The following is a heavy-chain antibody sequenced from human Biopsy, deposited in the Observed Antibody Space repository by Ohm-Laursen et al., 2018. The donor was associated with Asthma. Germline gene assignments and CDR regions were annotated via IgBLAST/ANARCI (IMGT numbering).Heavy chain of an antibody. CDR2: LIPVLGTP. J-gene: IGHJ6*02. D-gene: IGHD5-12*01. CDR3: ARGYSGSDRIVYYYSGLEV. Sequence: VSSVKVSCKASGDSFSNYAISWARQAPGQGLEWMGGLIPVLGTPDHAQMFEGRVTITADESTSTAYMELSSLSSEDTAVYYCARGYSGSDRIVYYYSGLEVWGQGTTVTV. V-gene: IGHV1-69*01. CDR1: GDSFSNYA.